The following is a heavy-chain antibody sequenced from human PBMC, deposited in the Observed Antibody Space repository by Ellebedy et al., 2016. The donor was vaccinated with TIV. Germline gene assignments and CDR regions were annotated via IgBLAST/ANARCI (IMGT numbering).Heavy chain of an antibody. V-gene: IGHV3-7*01. CDR3: ARRGSYGDYAVQVNSWFDS. D-gene: IGHD4-17*01. J-gene: IGHJ5*01. CDR1: GFNFRSYW. CDR2: IYQDGSEQ. Sequence: PGGSLRLSCEASGFNFRSYWMSWVRQAPGKGLEWVANIYQDGSEQYYVDSVKGRFTISRDNAKNSLFLQMNSLRVEDTAVYYCARRGSYGDYAVQVNSWFDSWGRGTLVTVSS.